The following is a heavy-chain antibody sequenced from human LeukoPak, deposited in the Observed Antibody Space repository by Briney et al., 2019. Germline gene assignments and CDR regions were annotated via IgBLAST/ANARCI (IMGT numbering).Heavy chain of an antibody. Sequence: KPSETLSLTCTVSGGSISSSSYYWGWIRQPPGKGLEWIGSIYYSGSTNYNPSLKSRVTISVDTSKNQFSLKLSSVTAADTAVYYCARETPLLGAVDYWGQGTLVTVSS. J-gene: IGHJ4*02. CDR2: IYYSGST. CDR1: GGSISSSSYY. D-gene: IGHD1-26*01. V-gene: IGHV4-39*07. CDR3: ARETPLLGAVDY.